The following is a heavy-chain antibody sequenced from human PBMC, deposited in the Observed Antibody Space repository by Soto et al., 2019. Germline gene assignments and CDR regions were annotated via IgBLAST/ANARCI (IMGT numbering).Heavy chain of an antibody. CDR1: GGSVSSGSYY. Sequence: SETLSLTCTVSGGSVSSGSYYWSWIRQPPGKGLEWIGYVDYSGSTNYNPSLKSRLTISVGTSKKQFSLKLTSVTAADTAVYYCARGRRMQYRSSSQFDPWGQGTLVTFSS. D-gene: IGHD6-6*01. J-gene: IGHJ5*02. V-gene: IGHV4-61*01. CDR2: VDYSGST. CDR3: ARGRRMQYRSSSQFDP.